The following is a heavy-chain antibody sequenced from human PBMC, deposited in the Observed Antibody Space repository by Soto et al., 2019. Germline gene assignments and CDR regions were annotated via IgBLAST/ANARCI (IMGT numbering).Heavy chain of an antibody. D-gene: IGHD3-16*01. CDR2: IIPILGIA. Sequence: QVQLVQSGAEVKKPGSSVKVSCKASGGTFSSYTISWVRQAPGQGLEWMGRIIPILGIANYAQKFQGRVTITADKSTSTADMELSSLRSEDTAVYYCARAFGYYDYVWGSYPAYYGMDVWGQGTTVTVSS. V-gene: IGHV1-69*02. J-gene: IGHJ6*02. CDR3: ARAFGYYDYVWGSYPAYYGMDV. CDR1: GGTFSSYT.